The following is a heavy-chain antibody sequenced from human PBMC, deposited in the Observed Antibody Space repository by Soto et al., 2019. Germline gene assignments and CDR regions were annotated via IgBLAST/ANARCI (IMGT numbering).Heavy chain of an antibody. J-gene: IGHJ6*02. CDR1: GFTFSDYE. CDR2: ISISGNTI. V-gene: IGHV3-48*03. CDR3: ARDRGDYWAGYYYGMDV. D-gene: IGHD3-3*01. Sequence: EVQLEESGGGLVQPGESLRLSCTASGFTFSDYEMNWVRQAPGKGLEWVAYISISGNTIYYADSVKGRFTSSRDNAKDSLYLQMNSLRAEDTAVYYCARDRGDYWAGYYYGMDVWGQGTTVTVSS.